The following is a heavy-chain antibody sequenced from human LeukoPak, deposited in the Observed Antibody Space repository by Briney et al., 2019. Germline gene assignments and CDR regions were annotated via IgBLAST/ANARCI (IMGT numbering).Heavy chain of an antibody. V-gene: IGHV3-7*01. J-gene: IGHJ4*02. CDR3: ARDSDSSGSFDY. D-gene: IGHD3-22*01. CDR1: GFTFSSYW. CDR2: IKQDGSEK. Sequence: QPGGSLRLSCAAPGFTFSSYWMSWVRQAPGKGLEWVANIKQDGSEKYYVDSVKGRFTISRDNAKNSLYLQMNSLRAEDTAVYYCARDSDSSGSFDYWGQGTLVTVSS.